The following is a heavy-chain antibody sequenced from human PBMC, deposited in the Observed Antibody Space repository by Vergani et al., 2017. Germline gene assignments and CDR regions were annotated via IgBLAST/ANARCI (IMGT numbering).Heavy chain of an antibody. J-gene: IGHJ4*02. CDR2: IGNDGINT. D-gene: IGHD2-21*02. V-gene: IGHV3-30*02. CDR1: GSTFSNFG. CDR3: AKYLRDSTDGFPDS. Sequence: QVQLVESAGGVVQPGGSLRLSCAASGSTFSNFGMHWIRQAPGKGLEWLAYIGNDGINTRYRDAVKGRFTVSRDNSKDILYLQMDSLRSEDTALYYCAKYLRDSTDGFPDSWGPGTLVIVSS.